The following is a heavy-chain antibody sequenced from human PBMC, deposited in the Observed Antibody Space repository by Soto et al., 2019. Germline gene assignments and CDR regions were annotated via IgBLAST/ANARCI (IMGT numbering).Heavy chain of an antibody. Sequence: SETLSLTCTVSGGSISSSDSYWDWIRQPPGKGLEWIGSIYYSGITYYNPSLKSRVTISVDTSKNQFSLKLTSVTAADTAVYYCARRKKSYHDVSGGCDPWGQGTLFTVSS. CDR3: ARRKKSYHDVSGGCDP. D-gene: IGHD3-3*01. CDR2: IYYSGIT. J-gene: IGHJ5*02. CDR1: GGSISSSDSY. V-gene: IGHV4-39*01.